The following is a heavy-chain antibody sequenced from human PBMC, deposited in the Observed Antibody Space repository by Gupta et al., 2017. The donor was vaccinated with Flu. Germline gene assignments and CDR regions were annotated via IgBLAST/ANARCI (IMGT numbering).Heavy chain of an antibody. V-gene: IGHV1-2*02. CDR3: TRGTLDF. CDR1: GYSLTDKY. J-gene: IGHJ4*02. Sequence: GYSLTDKYLHWVRQAPGQGLEWMGWINPLNGDINCGQKFQDSVTMTTDTSTNTAYIELSRLRSNDTAVYYCTRGTLDFWGQGTLVTVSS. CDR2: INPLNGDI.